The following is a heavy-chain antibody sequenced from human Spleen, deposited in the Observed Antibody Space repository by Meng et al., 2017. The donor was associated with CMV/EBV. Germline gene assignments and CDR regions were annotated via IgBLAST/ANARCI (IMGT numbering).Heavy chain of an antibody. D-gene: IGHD6-13*01. J-gene: IGHJ4*02. V-gene: IGHV4-39*01. CDR3: ARHLGIASSPFDY. CDR2: IYYSGST. Sequence: SETLSLTCTVSGGSISSSSYYWGWIRQPPGKGLEWIGSIYYSGSTYYNPSLKSRVTISVDTSKNHFSLNLSPVTAADTAVYYCARHLGIASSPFDYWGQGTLVTVSS. CDR1: GGSISSSSYY.